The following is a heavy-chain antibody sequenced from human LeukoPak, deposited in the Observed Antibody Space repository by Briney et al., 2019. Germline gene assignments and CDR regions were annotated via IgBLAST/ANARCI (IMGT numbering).Heavy chain of an antibody. CDR1: GGTFSSYA. V-gene: IGHV1-18*01. CDR3: ARDQQWLDPARHGFDY. J-gene: IGHJ4*02. Sequence: ASVKVSCKASGGTFSSYAISWVRQVPGQGLEWMGWISAYSGNTNYAQKFQGRVTMTTDTSTSAAYMEVRSLRSDDTAVYYCARDQQWLDPARHGFDYWGQGTLVTVSS. D-gene: IGHD6-19*01. CDR2: ISAYSGNT.